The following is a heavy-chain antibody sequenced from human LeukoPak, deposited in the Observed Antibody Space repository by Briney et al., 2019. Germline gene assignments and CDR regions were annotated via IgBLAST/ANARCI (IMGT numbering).Heavy chain of an antibody. CDR1: GFTFSSYG. V-gene: IGHV3-33*01. J-gene: IGHJ4*02. CDR2: IWYDGSNK. CDR3: ARENTAMAFDY. D-gene: IGHD5-18*01. Sequence: PGGSLRLSCAASGFTFSSYGMHWVRQAPGKGLEWVAVIWYDGSNKYYADSVKGRFTISRDNSKNTLYLQMNSLRAEDTAVYYCARENTAMAFDYWGQETLVTVSS.